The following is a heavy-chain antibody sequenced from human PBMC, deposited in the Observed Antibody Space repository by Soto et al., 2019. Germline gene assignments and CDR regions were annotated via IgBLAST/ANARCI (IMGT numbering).Heavy chain of an antibody. CDR1: GFTFSSYA. J-gene: IGHJ4*02. CDR2: ISGSGGST. V-gene: IGHV3-23*01. CDR3: AKSFSYYDSSGYYSPFDY. D-gene: IGHD3-22*01. Sequence: EVQLLESGGGLVQPGGSLRLSCAASGFTFSSYAMSWVRQAPGKGLEWVSAISGSGGSTYYADSVKGRFTISRDNSKNTLYLQMNSLRAEDTAVYYCAKSFSYYDSSGYYSPFDYWGQGTLVTVSS.